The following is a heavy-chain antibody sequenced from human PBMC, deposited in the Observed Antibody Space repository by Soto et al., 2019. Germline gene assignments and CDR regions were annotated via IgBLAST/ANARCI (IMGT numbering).Heavy chain of an antibody. D-gene: IGHD5-12*01. CDR3: AKEFLSGYDSPLYY. V-gene: IGHV3-30*18. Sequence: QVQLVESGGGVVQPGRSLRLSCAASGFTFSSYGMHWARQAPGKGLEWVAVISYDGSNKYYADSVKGRFTISRDNSKNTLYLQMNSLRAEDTAVYYCAKEFLSGYDSPLYYWGQGTLVTVSS. J-gene: IGHJ4*02. CDR2: ISYDGSNK. CDR1: GFTFSSYG.